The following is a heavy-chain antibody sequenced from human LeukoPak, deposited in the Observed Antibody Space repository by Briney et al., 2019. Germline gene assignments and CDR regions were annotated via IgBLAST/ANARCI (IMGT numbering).Heavy chain of an antibody. V-gene: IGHV1-2*02. CDR3: VREGEGPLSKDFDY. J-gene: IGHJ4*02. D-gene: IGHD2/OR15-2a*01. Sequence: ASVKVSCKSSGFTFTDHYIHWVRQRPGQGLEWMGYIGPHSTFTSSPQEFQGRVTMTRDASMSTAYMELTRLTSDDTAVYYCVREGEGPLSKDFDYWGQGTLVTVSS. CDR1: GFTFTDHY. CDR2: IGPHSTFT.